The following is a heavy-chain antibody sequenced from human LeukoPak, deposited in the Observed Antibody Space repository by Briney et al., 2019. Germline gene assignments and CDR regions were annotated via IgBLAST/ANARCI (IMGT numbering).Heavy chain of an antibody. CDR2: INAGNGNT. J-gene: IGHJ4*02. CDR1: GYTFTGYY. V-gene: IGHV1-3*01. Sequence: ASVKVSCMASGYTFTGYYMHWVRQAPGERLEWMGWINAGNGNTKYSQKFQGRVTITRDTSASTAYMELSSLRSEDTAVYYCARIPQGASSWYYFDYWGQGTLVTVSS. CDR3: ARIPQGASSWYYFDY. D-gene: IGHD6-13*01.